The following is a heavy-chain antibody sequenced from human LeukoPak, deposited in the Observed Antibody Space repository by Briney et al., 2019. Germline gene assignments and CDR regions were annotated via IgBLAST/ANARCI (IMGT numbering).Heavy chain of an antibody. V-gene: IGHV3-23*01. Sequence: GGSLRLSCAASGFTFRSYAMSWVRQAPGKGLEWVSAISGSGGSTYYADSVKGRFTISRDNSKNTLYLQMNSLRAEDTALYYCAKDLYDYGDYGDFDYWGQGTLVTVSS. CDR2: ISGSGGST. D-gene: IGHD4-17*01. J-gene: IGHJ4*02. CDR3: AKDLYDYGDYGDFDY. CDR1: GFTFRSYA.